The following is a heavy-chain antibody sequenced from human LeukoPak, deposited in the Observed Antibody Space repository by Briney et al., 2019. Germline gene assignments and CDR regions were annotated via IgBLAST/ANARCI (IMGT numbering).Heavy chain of an antibody. CDR2: IYYSGST. CDR3: ARQRWLQLGGIDY. V-gene: IGHV4-59*08. CDR1: GGSISSYY. D-gene: IGHD5-24*01. J-gene: IGHJ4*02. Sequence: PSETLSLTCTVSGGSISSYYWSWIRQPPGKGLEWIGYIYYSGSTYYNPSLKSRVTISVDTSKNQFSLKLSSVTAADTAVYYCARQRWLQLGGIDYWGQGTLVTVSS.